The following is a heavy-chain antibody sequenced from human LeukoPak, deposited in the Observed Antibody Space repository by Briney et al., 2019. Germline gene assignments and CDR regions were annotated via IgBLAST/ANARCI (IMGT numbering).Heavy chain of an antibody. CDR1: GFTFSSYS. D-gene: IGHD3-22*01. J-gene: IGHJ4*02. V-gene: IGHV3-21*01. CDR3: ARDTDSSGYYSSFDY. CDR2: ISSSSSYI. Sequence: GGSLRLSCAASGFTFSSYSMNWVRQAPGKGLEWVSSISSSSSYIYYADSVKGRFTISRDNAKNSLYLQMNSLRAEDTAVYYCARDTDSSGYYSSFDYWGQGTLVTVSS.